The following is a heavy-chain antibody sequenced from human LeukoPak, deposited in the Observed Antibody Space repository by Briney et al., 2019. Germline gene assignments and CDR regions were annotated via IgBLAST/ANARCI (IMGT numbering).Heavy chain of an antibody. CDR3: ARGSRGYGDYAY. J-gene: IGHJ4*02. Sequence: SETLSLTCAVYGGSFSSYYWSWIRQPPGKGLEWIGYIYYTGSTNYNPSLKSRVTISVDTSKNQFSLKLSSVTAADTAVYYCARGSRGYGDYAYWGQGTLVTVSS. D-gene: IGHD4-17*01. CDR2: IYYTGST. CDR1: GGSFSSYY. V-gene: IGHV4-59*01.